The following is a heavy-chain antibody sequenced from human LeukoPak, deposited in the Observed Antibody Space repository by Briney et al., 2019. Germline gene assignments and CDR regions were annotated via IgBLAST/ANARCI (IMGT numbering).Heavy chain of an antibody. V-gene: IGHV4-30-4*01. D-gene: IGHD5-18*01. Sequence: SQTLSLTCTVSGGSISSGDYYWSWIRQPPGKGLEWIGYIYYSGSTYYNPSLKSRVTISVDTSKNQFSLKLSSVTAADTAVYYCARADGGGTAMVFFDYWGQGTLVTVSS. CDR3: ARADGGGTAMVFFDY. CDR1: GGSISSGDYY. J-gene: IGHJ4*02. CDR2: IYYSGST.